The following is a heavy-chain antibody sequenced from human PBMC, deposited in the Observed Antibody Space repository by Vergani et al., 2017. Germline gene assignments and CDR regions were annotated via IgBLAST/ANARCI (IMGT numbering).Heavy chain of an antibody. CDR3: ARVGLEWYSRGKYYFDY. D-gene: IGHD6-13*01. CDR1: GGSISSGGYY. V-gene: IGHV4-31*03. CDR2: INHSGST. J-gene: IGHJ4*02. Sequence: QVQLQESGPGLVKPSQTLSLTCTVSGGSISSGGYYWSWIRQPPGKGLEWIGEINHSGSTNYNPSLKSRVTISVDTSKNQFSLKLSSVTAADTAVYYCARVGLEWYSRGKYYFDYWGQGTLVTVSS.